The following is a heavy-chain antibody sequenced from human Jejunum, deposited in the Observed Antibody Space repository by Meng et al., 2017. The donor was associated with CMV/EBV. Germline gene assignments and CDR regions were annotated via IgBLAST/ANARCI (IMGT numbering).Heavy chain of an antibody. CDR2: MNPNSGNT. Sequence: YTFTSYDINWVLQATGQGLEWMGWMNPNSGNTGYAQKFQGRVTMTRNTSISTAYMELSSLRSEDTAVYYCARGRRIAARSYWFDPWGQGTLVTVSS. J-gene: IGHJ5*02. V-gene: IGHV1-8*01. D-gene: IGHD6-6*01. CDR3: ARGRRIAARSYWFDP. CDR1: YTFTSYD.